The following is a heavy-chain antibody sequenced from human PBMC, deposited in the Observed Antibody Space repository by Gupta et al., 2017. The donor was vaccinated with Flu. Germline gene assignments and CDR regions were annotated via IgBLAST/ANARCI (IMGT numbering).Heavy chain of an antibody. CDR2: ISDTGDST. D-gene: IGHD4-4*01. CDR1: YA. V-gene: IGHV3-23*01. Sequence: YAMSWVRQAPGKGLEWVSSISDTGDSTYYADSVKGRFTISRDNYKNTVYLQMDSLRAEDTATYYCTRAPISGISHYRFDDWGQGTLVTVSS. CDR3: TRAPISGISHYRFDD. J-gene: IGHJ4*02.